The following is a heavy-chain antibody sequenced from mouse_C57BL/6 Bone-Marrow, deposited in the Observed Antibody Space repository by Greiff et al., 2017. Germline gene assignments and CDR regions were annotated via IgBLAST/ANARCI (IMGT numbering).Heavy chain of an antibody. CDR1: GYTFTSYW. CDR3: TKGCSGYKGS. Sequence: EVQLQQSGTVLARPGASVKMSCKTSGYTFTSYWMHWVKQRPGKGREWKGAIYPGNSDTRYNQKFKGKAKLTAVTSASTAYMELSSLTNDDSAVYYCTKGCSGYKGSWGQGTTLTVSS. CDR2: IYPGNSDT. V-gene: IGHV1-5*01. D-gene: IGHD3-2*02. J-gene: IGHJ2*01.